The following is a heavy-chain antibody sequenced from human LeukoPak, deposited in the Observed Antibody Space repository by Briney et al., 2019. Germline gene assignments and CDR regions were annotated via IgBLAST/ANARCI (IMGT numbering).Heavy chain of an antibody. J-gene: IGHJ6*02. D-gene: IGHD3-10*01. Sequence: PGGSLRLSCAASGFTFSSYEMNWVRQAPGKGLEWVAYITSSGRTIYYADSVKGRFTISRDNAKNSLYLQMNSLRAEDTAVYYCASTGGYGSGTYDYYYFGMDVWGQGTTVTVSS. CDR1: GFTFSSYE. CDR3: ASTGGYGSGTYDYYYFGMDV. V-gene: IGHV3-48*03. CDR2: ITSSGRTI.